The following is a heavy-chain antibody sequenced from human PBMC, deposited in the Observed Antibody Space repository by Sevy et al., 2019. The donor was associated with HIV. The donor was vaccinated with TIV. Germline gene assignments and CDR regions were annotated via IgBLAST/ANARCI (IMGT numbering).Heavy chain of an antibody. Sequence: ASVKVSCKASGYTFTSYGISWVRQAPGQGLEGMGWISAYNGNTNYARKLQGRVTMTTDTSTSTAYMELRSLRSDDTAVYYCARDPTRTIAAAQRRDYYYYGMDVWGQGTTVTVSS. CDR1: GYTFTSYG. J-gene: IGHJ6*02. V-gene: IGHV1-18*01. CDR3: ARDPTRTIAAAQRRDYYYYGMDV. D-gene: IGHD6-13*01. CDR2: ISAYNGNT.